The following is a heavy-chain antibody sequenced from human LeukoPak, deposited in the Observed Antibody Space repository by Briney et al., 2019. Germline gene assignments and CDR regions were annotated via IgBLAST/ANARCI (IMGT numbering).Heavy chain of an antibody. J-gene: IGHJ4*02. Sequence: GGSLRLSCAASGFTFSSFSMNWVRQAPGKGLEWVSSISSTSSYIYYADLVKGRFTISRDKDKNSVYLQMTSLRAEDTAVYYCARRAGAYSHPYDYWGQGTLVTVSS. D-gene: IGHD4/OR15-4a*01. CDR3: ARRAGAYSHPYDY. V-gene: IGHV3-21*01. CDR2: ISSTSSYI. CDR1: GFTFSSFS.